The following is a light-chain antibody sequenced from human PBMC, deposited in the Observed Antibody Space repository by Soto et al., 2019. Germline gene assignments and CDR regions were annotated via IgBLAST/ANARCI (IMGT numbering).Light chain of an antibody. CDR1: QSVSSS. CDR3: QQRGNWPKT. V-gene: IGKV3-11*01. CDR2: DAS. Sequence: EIVLTQSPATLSLSPGERATLSCRASQSVSSSLVWYQQKPGQAPRLLIYDASNRATGIPARFSGSGSGTDFTLTIISLEPEDFAVYYCQQRGNWPKTFGQGTKVEIK. J-gene: IGKJ1*01.